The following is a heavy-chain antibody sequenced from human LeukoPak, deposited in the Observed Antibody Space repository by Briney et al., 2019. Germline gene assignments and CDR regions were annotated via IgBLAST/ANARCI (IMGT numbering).Heavy chain of an antibody. CDR2: ISAYNGNT. V-gene: IGHV1-18*01. CDR1: GYTFTSYG. Sequence: ASVKVSRKASGYTFTSYGISWVRQAPGQGLEWMGWISAYNGNTNYAQKLQGRVTMTTDTSTSTAYMELRSLRSDDTAVYYCARGKNWELRPYYFDYWGQGTLVTVSS. J-gene: IGHJ4*02. CDR3: ARGKNWELRPYYFDY. D-gene: IGHD1-26*01.